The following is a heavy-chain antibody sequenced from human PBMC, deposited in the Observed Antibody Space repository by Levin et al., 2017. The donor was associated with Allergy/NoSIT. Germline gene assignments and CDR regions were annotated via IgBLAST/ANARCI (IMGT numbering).Heavy chain of an antibody. CDR3: VRGPPDKVCTLDV. CDR1: GFNISSYD. J-gene: IGHJ6*04. CDR2: IGTADDT. V-gene: IGHV3-13*04. Sequence: GGSLRLSCAASGFNISSYDMHWVRQATGKGLEWVSVIGTADDTYYPDSVKGRFTISRENAKNSLYLQMNSLRAGDTAVYYCVRGPPDKVCTLDVWGKGTTVTVSS. D-gene: IGHD5/OR15-5a*01.